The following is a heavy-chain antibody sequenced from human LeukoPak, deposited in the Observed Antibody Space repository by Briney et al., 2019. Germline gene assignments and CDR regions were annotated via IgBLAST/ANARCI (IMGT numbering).Heavy chain of an antibody. CDR2: ISGSGGST. V-gene: IGHV3-23*01. CDR1: GFTFSSYA. Sequence: GGSLRLSCAASGFTFSSYAMNWVRQAPGKGLEWVSAISGSGGSTYYADSVKGRFTISRDNSKNTLYPQMNSLRAEDTAVYYCARGPQFGDYWGQGTLVTVSS. CDR3: ARGPQFGDY. J-gene: IGHJ4*02. D-gene: IGHD3-10*01.